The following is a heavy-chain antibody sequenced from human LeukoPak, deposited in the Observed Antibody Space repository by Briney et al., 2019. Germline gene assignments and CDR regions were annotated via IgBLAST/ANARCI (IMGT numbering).Heavy chain of an antibody. D-gene: IGHD3-22*01. Sequence: GGSLRLSCEVSGFTFTGYWMNWVRQAPGKGLQWVSSITSSGDGTYYADSVKGRFTISRDNSENMLYLQMNSLRVEDTAVYFCAKDRPNYYGSNGHYYRRDGDYWGQGTLVTVSS. CDR3: AKDRPNYYGSNGHYYRRDGDY. V-gene: IGHV3-23*01. J-gene: IGHJ4*02. CDR1: GFTFTGYW. CDR2: ITSSGDGT.